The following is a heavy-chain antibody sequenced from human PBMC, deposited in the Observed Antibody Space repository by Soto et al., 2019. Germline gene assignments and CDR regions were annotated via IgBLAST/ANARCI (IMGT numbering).Heavy chain of an antibody. Sequence: QVQLQESGPGLVKPSETLSLTCTVSGGSISSYYWSWIRQPPGKGLEWIGYIYYSGSTNYNPSLKSRVTISVDTSKNHFSLKLSSVTAADTAVYYCARQGYYDILTGFTPDYFDYWGQGTLVTVSS. J-gene: IGHJ4*02. CDR1: GGSISSYY. CDR2: IYYSGST. V-gene: IGHV4-59*08. D-gene: IGHD3-9*01. CDR3: ARQGYYDILTGFTPDYFDY.